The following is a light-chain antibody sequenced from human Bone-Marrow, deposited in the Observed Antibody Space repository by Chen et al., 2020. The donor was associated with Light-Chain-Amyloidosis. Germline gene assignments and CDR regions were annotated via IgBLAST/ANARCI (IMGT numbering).Light chain of an antibody. Sequence: SYVLTQPSSVSVAPGQTATIACGGNNIGDTSVHWYQQTPGQAPLLVVDDDSDRPSGIPERLSGANAGNTATLTISRVEAGDEADYYCQVWDRSSDRPVFGGGTKLTVL. V-gene: IGLV3-21*02. CDR2: DDS. CDR3: QVWDRSSDRPV. CDR1: NIGDTS. J-gene: IGLJ3*02.